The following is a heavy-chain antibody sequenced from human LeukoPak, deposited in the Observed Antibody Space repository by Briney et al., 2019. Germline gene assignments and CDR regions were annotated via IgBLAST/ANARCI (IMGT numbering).Heavy chain of an antibody. V-gene: IGHV3-33*01. J-gene: IGHJ4*02. CDR3: ARDYRFAFDN. CDR1: GFTFSSYG. CDR2: IWYDGSNK. Sequence: GRSLRLSCAASGFTFSSYGMHWVRQAPGKGLEWVAVIWYDGSNKYYADSMKGRFTISRDNSKNTLYLQMNSLRAEDTAVYYCARDYRFAFDNWGQGTLVTVSS.